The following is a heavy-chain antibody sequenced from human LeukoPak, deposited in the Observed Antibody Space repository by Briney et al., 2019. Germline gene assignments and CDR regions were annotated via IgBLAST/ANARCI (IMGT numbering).Heavy chain of an antibody. CDR1: GFTFDDYA. Sequence: PGRSLRLSCAASGFTFDDYAMHWVRQAPGKGLEWVSGISWNSGSIGYADSVKGRFTISRDNAKNSLYLQMNSLRAEDTALYYCAKEQQNEWLTAFDYWGQGTLVTVSS. V-gene: IGHV3-9*01. J-gene: IGHJ4*02. D-gene: IGHD5-12*01. CDR3: AKEQQNEWLTAFDY. CDR2: ISWNSGSI.